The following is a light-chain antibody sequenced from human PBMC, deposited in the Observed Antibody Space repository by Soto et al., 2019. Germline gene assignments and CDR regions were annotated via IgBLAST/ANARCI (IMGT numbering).Light chain of an antibody. V-gene: IGKV3-11*01. CDR1: QSVSSSS. Sequence: EIVLTQSPGTLSLSPGERATLSCRASQSVSSSSLAWYQQKPGQAPRLLIYDASNRATGIPARFSGSGSGTDFTLTISSLEPEDFAVYYCQQRSNWPRTFGQGTKLEIK. J-gene: IGKJ2*01. CDR2: DAS. CDR3: QQRSNWPRT.